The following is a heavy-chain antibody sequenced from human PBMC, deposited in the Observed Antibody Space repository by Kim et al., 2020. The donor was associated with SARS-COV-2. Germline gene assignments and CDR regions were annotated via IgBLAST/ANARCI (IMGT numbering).Heavy chain of an antibody. CDR3: ARDGSYHYYYYYMDV. Sequence: AAPVKGRFTTSRDNSKKPLYLQMNSLRAEDTAVYYCARDGSYHYYYYYMDVWGKGTTVTVSS. D-gene: IGHD1-26*01. J-gene: IGHJ6*03. V-gene: IGHV3-30*07.